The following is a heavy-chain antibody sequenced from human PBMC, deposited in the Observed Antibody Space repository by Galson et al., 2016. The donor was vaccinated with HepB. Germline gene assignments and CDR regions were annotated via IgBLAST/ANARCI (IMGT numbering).Heavy chain of an antibody. CDR1: GGTFGTYA. Sequence: SVKVSCKASGGTFGTYAISWMRQAPGQGLEWMGGIIPILSAPNYAEKFQGRVTITADKSTSTVYMELSRLRSEDTAVYYCATSTHDYGDYGLLYYLYYWGQGTLVSGSS. CDR3: ATSTHDYGDYGLLYYLYY. D-gene: IGHD4-17*01. CDR2: IIPILSAP. J-gene: IGHJ4*02. V-gene: IGHV1-69*10.